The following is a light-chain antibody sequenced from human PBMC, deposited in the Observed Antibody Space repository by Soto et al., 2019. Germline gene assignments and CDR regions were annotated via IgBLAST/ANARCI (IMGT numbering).Light chain of an antibody. J-gene: IGLJ1*01. V-gene: IGLV1-40*01. CDR2: AND. Sequence: QSVLTQPPSVSGAPGQRVTISCTGSSSNIGAGYDVHWYQHLPGTTPKLLIYANDNRPSGVPDRFSGSKSGTSASLAITGLQAEDEADYYCHSYDSSLSGYVFGTGTKVTVL. CDR1: SSNIGAGYD. CDR3: HSYDSSLSGYV.